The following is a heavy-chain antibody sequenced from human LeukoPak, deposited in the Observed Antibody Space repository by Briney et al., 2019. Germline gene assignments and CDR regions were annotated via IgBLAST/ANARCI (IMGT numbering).Heavy chain of an antibody. CDR1: GFTFSSYG. V-gene: IGHV3-30*02. Sequence: PGGSLRLSCAASGFTFSSYGMHWVRQAPGKGLEWVAFIRYDGSNKYYADSVKGRFTVSRDNSKNTLYLQMNGLRAEDTAVYYCAKCPAGSGSYLYYYYMDVWGKGTTVTISS. CDR2: IRYDGSNK. CDR3: AKCPAGSGSYLYYYYMDV. D-gene: IGHD3-10*01. J-gene: IGHJ6*03.